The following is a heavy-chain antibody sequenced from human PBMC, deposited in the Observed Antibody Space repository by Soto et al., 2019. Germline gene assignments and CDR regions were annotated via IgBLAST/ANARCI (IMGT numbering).Heavy chain of an antibody. Sequence: EVQLVESGGGLVKPGGSLRHSCVISGFTFNNAWMNWVRQAPGKGLEWVGHMKNNGATDYAAPVRGRFTISRDDSRDTLYLQMNNLETEDTAVYYCTTDLSPPEGPSYPIDYWGQGTLVTVSS. J-gene: IGHJ4*02. CDR2: MKNNGAT. CDR1: GFTFNNAW. CDR3: TTDLSPPEGPSYPIDY. D-gene: IGHD1-26*01. V-gene: IGHV3-15*01.